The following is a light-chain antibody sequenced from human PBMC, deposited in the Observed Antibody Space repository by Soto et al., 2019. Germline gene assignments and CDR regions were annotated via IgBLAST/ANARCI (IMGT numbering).Light chain of an antibody. V-gene: IGLV1-47*01. CDR1: SSNIGSNF. Sequence: QSVLTRPPSASGTPGQRVTISCSGSSSNIGSNFVYWYQQLPGTAPKLLIFKNNQRPSGVPDRFSGSKSGTSASLAISGLRSGDEADYYCATWDDSLNDYVFATGTKLTVL. CDR3: ATWDDSLNDYV. CDR2: KNN. J-gene: IGLJ1*01.